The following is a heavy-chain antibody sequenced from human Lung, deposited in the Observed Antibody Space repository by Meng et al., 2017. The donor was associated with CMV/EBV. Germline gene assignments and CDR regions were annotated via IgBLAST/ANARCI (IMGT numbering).Heavy chain of an antibody. V-gene: IGHV1-2*02. CDR3: ARGSVAGTAVEWFDP. D-gene: IGHD6-19*01. J-gene: IGHJ5*02. CDR1: GYTFTGYF. Sequence: SCXASGYTFTGYFIHWVRQAHGQGLEWMGWINPNSGGTIYAQKFQGRFTMTRDTSITTAYLELSRLRSDDPAIYFCARGSVAGTAVEWFDPWGQGSLVTVSS. CDR2: INPNSGGT.